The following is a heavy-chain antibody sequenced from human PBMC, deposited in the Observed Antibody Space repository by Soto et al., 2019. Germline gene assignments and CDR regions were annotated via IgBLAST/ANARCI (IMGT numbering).Heavy chain of an antibody. J-gene: IGHJ6*02. V-gene: IGHV1-8*01. CDR3: ASQGVDFWRVGHYYGLGV. D-gene: IGHD3-3*01. CDR1: GYTFTNYD. Sequence: QVQLVQSGAEVKKPGASVKVSCKASGYTFTNYDVNWVRQAAGQGLEWMGWMNPNSGNTDYAQKFRDRVAMTRNTSIDTAYRELSSLPSEDTAVYYCASQGVDFWRVGHYYGLGVWGQGTAVTVAS. CDR2: MNPNSGNT.